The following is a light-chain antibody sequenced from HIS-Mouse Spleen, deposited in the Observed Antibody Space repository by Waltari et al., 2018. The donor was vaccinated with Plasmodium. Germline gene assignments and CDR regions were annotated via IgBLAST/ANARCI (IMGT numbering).Light chain of an antibody. CDR3: QQYYSYPYT. V-gene: IGKV1-8*01. CDR1: QGISSY. Sequence: AIRMTQSPSSFSASTGDRVTITCRASQGISSYLAWYQQKPGKAPKLLIYAASTLQSGVPSRFSGSGSGTDFTFTISCLQSEDFATYYRQQYYSYPYTFGQGTKLEIK. J-gene: IGKJ2*01. CDR2: AAS.